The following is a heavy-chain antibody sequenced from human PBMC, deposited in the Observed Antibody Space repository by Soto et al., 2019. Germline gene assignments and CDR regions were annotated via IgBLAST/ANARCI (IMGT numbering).Heavy chain of an antibody. CDR1: GGSVSSGSYY. CDR2: IYYSGST. Sequence: LSLTCTVSGGSVSSGSYYWSWIRQPPGKGLEWIGYIYYSGSTNYNPSLKSRVTISVDTSKNQFSLKLSSVTAADTAVYYCARAKPSSGWLDYWGQGTLVTVSS. D-gene: IGHD6-19*01. J-gene: IGHJ4*02. CDR3: ARAKPSSGWLDY. V-gene: IGHV4-61*01.